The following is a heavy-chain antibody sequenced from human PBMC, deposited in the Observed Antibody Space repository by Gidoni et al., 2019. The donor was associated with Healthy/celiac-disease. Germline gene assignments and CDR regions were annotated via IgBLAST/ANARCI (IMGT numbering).Heavy chain of an antibody. CDR2: SNPNRGGT. D-gene: IGHD3-10*01. CDR1: GYTFTGYY. J-gene: IGHJ3*02. CDR3: AREGGFGESDAFDI. V-gene: IGHV1-2*02. Sequence: QVQLVQSGAAVKKPGASVKVSCKASGYTFTGYYMHWVRQAPGQGLEWMGWSNPNRGGTTYAQKFQGRVTMTRDTSISTAYMELSRLRSDDTAVYYCAREGGFGESDAFDIWGQGTMVTVSS.